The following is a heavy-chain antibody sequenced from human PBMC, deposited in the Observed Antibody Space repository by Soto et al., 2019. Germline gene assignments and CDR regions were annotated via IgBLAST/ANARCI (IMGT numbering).Heavy chain of an antibody. CDR2: ISGSGGST. CDR1: GFTFSSYA. D-gene: IGHD2-15*01. J-gene: IGHJ4*02. Sequence: EVQLLESGGGLVPPGGSLRLSCAASGFTFSSYAMSWVRQAPGKGLEWVSAISGSGGSTYYADSVKGRFTISRDNSKNTLYLQMHSLRADDTAVYYCAKGLVGVVVAAKGSYWGQGTLVPVSS. CDR3: AKGLVGVVVAAKGSY. V-gene: IGHV3-23*01.